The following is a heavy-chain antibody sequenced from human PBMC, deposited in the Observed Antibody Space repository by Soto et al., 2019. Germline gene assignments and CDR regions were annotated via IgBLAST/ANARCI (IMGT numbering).Heavy chain of an antibody. Sequence: GGSLRLSCAASGFAFSSYEMDWVRQAPGKGLEWIAYMSAGGTIHYADSVKGRFTISRDNAKNSLYFEMNSLRAEDTAVYYCAKEKSGMNSGYDGFDVWGQGTMVTVSS. D-gene: IGHD5-12*01. J-gene: IGHJ3*01. CDR2: MSAGGTI. CDR3: AKEKSGMNSGYDGFDV. CDR1: GFAFSSYE. V-gene: IGHV3-48*03.